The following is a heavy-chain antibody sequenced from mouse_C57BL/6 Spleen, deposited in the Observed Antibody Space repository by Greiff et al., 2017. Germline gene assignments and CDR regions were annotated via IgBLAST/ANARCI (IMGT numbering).Heavy chain of an antibody. D-gene: IGHD2-12*01. CDR3: AREGDYNWFAY. CDR1: GYSITSGYY. CDR2: ISYDGSN. V-gene: IGHV3-6*01. Sequence: EVHLVESGPGLVKPSQSLSLTCSVTGYSITSGYYWNWIRQFPGNKLEWMGYISYDGSNNYNPSLKNRISITRDTSKNQFFLKLNSVTTEDTATYYCAREGDYNWFAYWGQGTLVTVSA. J-gene: IGHJ3*01.